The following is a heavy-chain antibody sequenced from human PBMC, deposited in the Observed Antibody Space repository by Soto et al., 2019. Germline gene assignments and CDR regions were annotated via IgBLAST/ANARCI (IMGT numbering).Heavy chain of an antibody. V-gene: IGHV5-51*01. CDR3: ARQIYDSDTGPNFQYYFDS. CDR1: GYIFTTYW. D-gene: IGHD3-22*01. CDR2: IYPGDSDT. Sequence: GGSLKISCKVSGYIFTTYWIAWVRQMPGKGLERMGRIYPGDSDTIYRPSFQGRVTISATKSINTVYLQWSSLKASDTAMYYCARQIYDSDTGPNFQYYFDSSGQGTPVTVS. J-gene: IGHJ4*02.